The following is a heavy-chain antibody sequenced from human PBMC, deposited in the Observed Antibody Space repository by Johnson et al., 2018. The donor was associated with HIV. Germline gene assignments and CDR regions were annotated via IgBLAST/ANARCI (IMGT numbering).Heavy chain of an antibody. CDR1: GFTFDDYA. CDR2: ISWNSGSI. CDR3: APIAAAAFDI. D-gene: IGHD6-6*01. V-gene: IGHV3-9*01. J-gene: IGHJ3*02. Sequence: VQLVESGGGLVQPGRSLRLSCAAYGFTFDDYAMHWVRQAPGKGLEWVSGISWNSGSIGYADSVKGRFTISRDNAKNSLYLQMSSLRAEDTAVYYCAPIAAAAFDIWGQGTMVTVSS.